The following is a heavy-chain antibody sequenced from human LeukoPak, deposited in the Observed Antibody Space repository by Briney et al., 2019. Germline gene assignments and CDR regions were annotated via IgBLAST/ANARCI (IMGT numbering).Heavy chain of an antibody. CDR3: ARGYSRAAFDI. D-gene: IGHD2-15*01. V-gene: IGHV3-48*01. CDR2: ISSTGGTI. Sequence: PGRSLRLSCAASGFTFSSYGMNWVRQAPGKGLEWVSFISSTGGTIYYADSVKGRFTVSRDNGKNSLLLQMNSLRAEDTALYYCARGYSRAAFDIWGQGTVVAVSS. CDR1: GFTFSSYG. J-gene: IGHJ3*02.